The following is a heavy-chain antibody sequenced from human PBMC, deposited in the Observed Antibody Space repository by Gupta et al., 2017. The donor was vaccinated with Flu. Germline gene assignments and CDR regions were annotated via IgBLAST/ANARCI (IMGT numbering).Heavy chain of an antibody. CDR2: ISSSSSYI. CDR3: ARASSWAKQYFQH. J-gene: IGHJ1*01. D-gene: IGHD6-13*01. CDR1: S. Sequence: SMNWVRQAPGKGLEWVSSISSSSSYIYYADSVKGRFTISRDNAKNSLYLQMNSLRAEDTAVYYCARASSWAKQYFQHWGQGTLVTVSS. V-gene: IGHV3-21*01.